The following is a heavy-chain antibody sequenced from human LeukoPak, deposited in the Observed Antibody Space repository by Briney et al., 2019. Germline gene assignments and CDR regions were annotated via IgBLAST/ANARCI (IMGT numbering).Heavy chain of an antibody. D-gene: IGHD4-17*01. V-gene: IGHV1-3*01. CDR2: INAGNGNT. Sequence: ASVKVSCKASGYTFTSYAMHWVRQAPGQRLEWMGWINAGNGNTKYSQKFQGRVTITRDASASTAYMELSSLRSGDTAVYYCARDHYGDYVFDYWGQGTLVTVSS. J-gene: IGHJ4*02. CDR3: ARDHYGDYVFDY. CDR1: GYTFTSYA.